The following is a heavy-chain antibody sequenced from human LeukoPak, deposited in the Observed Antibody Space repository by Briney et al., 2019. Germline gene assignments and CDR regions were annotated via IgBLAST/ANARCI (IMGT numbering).Heavy chain of an antibody. CDR1: GFTFSNAW. J-gene: IGHJ4*02. V-gene: IGHV3-15*01. CDR3: TTDRFPKFENY. Sequence: GGSLRLSCAASGFTFSNAWMSWVRQAPGKGLEWVGRIKSKTDGGTTDYAAPGKGRFTISTNDSKNPHLLQMNSLKTDDTAVYYCTTDRFPKFENYWGQGTLVTVSS. D-gene: IGHD3-16*01. CDR2: IKSKTDGGTT.